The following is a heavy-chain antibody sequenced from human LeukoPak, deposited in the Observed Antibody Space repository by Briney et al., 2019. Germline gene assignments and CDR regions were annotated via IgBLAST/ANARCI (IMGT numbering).Heavy chain of an antibody. CDR2: INPNSGGT. V-gene: IGHV1-2*02. CDR1: GYTFTSYD. D-gene: IGHD2-15*01. J-gene: IGHJ4*02. CDR3: ARDGLLDY. Sequence: GASVKVSCKASGYTFTSYDINWVRQATGQGLEWMGWINPNSGGTNYAQKFQGRVTMTRDTSISTAYMELSRLRSDDTAVYYCARDGLLDYWGQGTLVTVSS.